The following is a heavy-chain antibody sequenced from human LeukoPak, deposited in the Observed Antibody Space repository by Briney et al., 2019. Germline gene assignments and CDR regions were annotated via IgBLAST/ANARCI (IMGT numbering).Heavy chain of an antibody. CDR2: IRYDGSNK. D-gene: IGHD3-22*01. Sequence: GGSLRLSCAASGFTFSSYGMHWVRQAPGKGLEWVAFIRYDGSNKYYADSVKGRFTISRDNSKNTLYLQMNSLRAEDTAVYYCANTYYYDSSGYYYGEDYWGQGTLVTVSS. CDR1: GFTFSSYG. CDR3: ANTYYYDSSGYYYGEDY. V-gene: IGHV3-30*02. J-gene: IGHJ4*02.